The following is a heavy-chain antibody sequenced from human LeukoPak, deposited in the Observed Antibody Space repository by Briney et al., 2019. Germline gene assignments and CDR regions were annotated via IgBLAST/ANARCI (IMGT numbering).Heavy chain of an antibody. V-gene: IGHV4-34*01. CDR3: ASSNDEAGNFDY. CDR1: GGSISSYY. CDR2: INHSGST. J-gene: IGHJ4*02. Sequence: PSETLSLTCTVSGGSISSYYWSWIRQPPGKGLEWIGEINHSGSTNYNPSLKSRVTTSVDTSKNQFSLKLSSVTAADTAVYYCASSNDEAGNFDYWGQGTLVTVSS. D-gene: IGHD1-1*01.